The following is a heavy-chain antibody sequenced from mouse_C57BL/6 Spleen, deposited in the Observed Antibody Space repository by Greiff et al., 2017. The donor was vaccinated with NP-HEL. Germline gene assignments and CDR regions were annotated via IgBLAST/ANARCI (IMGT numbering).Heavy chain of an antibody. V-gene: IGHV1-15*01. CDR2: IDPETGGT. Sequence: VQLQESGAELVRPGASVTLSCKASGYTFTDYEMHWVKQTPVHGLEWIGAIDPETGGTAYNQKFKGKAILTADKSSSTAYMELRSLTSEDSAVYYGTRSGYGSSVFDYWGQGTTLTVSS. J-gene: IGHJ2*01. CDR3: TRSGYGSSVFDY. D-gene: IGHD1-1*01. CDR1: GYTFTDYE.